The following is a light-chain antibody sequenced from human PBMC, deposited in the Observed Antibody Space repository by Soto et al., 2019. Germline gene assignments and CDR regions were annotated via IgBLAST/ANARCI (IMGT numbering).Light chain of an antibody. CDR1: QSVSSN. CDR2: GAS. J-gene: IGKJ2*01. V-gene: IGKV3-15*01. Sequence: EIVMTQSPATLSVSPGERATLSCRASQSVSSNLAWYQQKPGQAPRLVIYGASTTATGIPARFSGSGSATEFTLTISSLHSEDFAVYYCQQYNNWPPYTFGQGTKLEIK. CDR3: QQYNNWPPYT.